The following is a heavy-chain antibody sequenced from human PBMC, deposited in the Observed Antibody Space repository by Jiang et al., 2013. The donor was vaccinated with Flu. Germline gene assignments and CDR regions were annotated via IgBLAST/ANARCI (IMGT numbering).Heavy chain of an antibody. D-gene: IGHD4-17*01. V-gene: IGHV4-39*01. J-gene: IGHJ4*02. CDR3: ARLGMTTVTARSDY. CDR1: GGSISSSSYY. CDR2: IYYSGST. Sequence: KPSETLSLTCTVSGGSISSSSYYWGWIRQPPGKGLEWIGSIYYSGSTYYNPSLKSRVTISVDTSKNQFSLKLSSVTAADTAVYYCARLGMTTVTARSDYWGQGTLVTVSS.